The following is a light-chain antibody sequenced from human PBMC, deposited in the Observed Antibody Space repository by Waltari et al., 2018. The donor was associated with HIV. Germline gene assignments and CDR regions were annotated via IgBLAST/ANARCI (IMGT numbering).Light chain of an antibody. V-gene: IGKV3-15*01. CDR3: QQYNNWPRT. CDR1: QSLSSN. Sequence: EVVMAQSPATLSVSPGERATLSCRASQSLSSNLAWYHQRPGQAPRLLIYGASTRATGIPARFSGGGSGTEFTLIISSLQSEDFGVYYCQQYNNWPRTFGQGTKVEIQ. CDR2: GAS. J-gene: IGKJ1*01.